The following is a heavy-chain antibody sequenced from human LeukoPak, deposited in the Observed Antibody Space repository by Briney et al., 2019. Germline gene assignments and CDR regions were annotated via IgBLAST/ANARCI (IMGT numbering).Heavy chain of an antibody. J-gene: IGHJ5*02. D-gene: IGHD3-10*01. CDR1: GGTFSSYA. Sequence: SVKVSCKAPGGTFSSYAISWVRQAPGQGLEWMGRIIPILGIANYAQKFQGRVTITADKSTSTAYMELSSLRSEDTAVYYCARDQRGEWFDPWGQGTLVTVSS. CDR3: ARDQRGEWFDP. CDR2: IIPILGIA. V-gene: IGHV1-69*04.